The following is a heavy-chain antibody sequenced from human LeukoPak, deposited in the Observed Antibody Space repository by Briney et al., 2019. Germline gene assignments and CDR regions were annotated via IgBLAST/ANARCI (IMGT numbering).Heavy chain of an antibody. J-gene: IGHJ4*02. CDR2: VSGGGVT. CDR1: GFTFDNYG. Sequence: PADSLRLSCVASGFTFDNYGMNCVRPVPANGLPSVSAVSGGGVTHYADSVKGRFTVSRDNSRNTLYLQMNSLRLEDTALYYCAKRLYPEKLPGSFFEQWGQGTQVTVSS. D-gene: IGHD3-10*01. V-gene: IGHV3-23*01. CDR3: AKRLYPEKLPGSFFEQ.